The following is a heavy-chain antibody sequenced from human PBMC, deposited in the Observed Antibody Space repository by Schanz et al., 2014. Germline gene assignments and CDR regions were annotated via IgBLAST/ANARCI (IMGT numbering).Heavy chain of an antibody. CDR2: INPNSGDT. J-gene: IGHJ5*02. Sequence: QVQLVQSGVEVKKPGASVKVSCKASGYSFTGYYIHWVRQAPGQGLEFMGWINPNSGDTEYGQQFEGRVTLTRDTSISTAYMELSSLTSDDTAVYYCARELCSSTTCYVRYDPWGQGTLVTVSS. V-gene: IGHV1-2*02. CDR1: GYSFTGYY. D-gene: IGHD2-2*01. CDR3: ARELCSSTTCYVRYDP.